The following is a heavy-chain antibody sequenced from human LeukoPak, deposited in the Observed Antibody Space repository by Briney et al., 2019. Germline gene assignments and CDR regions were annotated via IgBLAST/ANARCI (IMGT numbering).Heavy chain of an antibody. D-gene: IGHD6-13*01. V-gene: IGHV3-23*01. Sequence: PGGSLRLSCAASGFNFSSYAMSWVRQAPGKGLEWVSAISGSGGSTYYADSVRGRFTISRDNSKNTLYLQMNSLRAEDTAVYYCAKFGTAGPHFDYWGQGTLVTVSS. J-gene: IGHJ4*02. CDR3: AKFGTAGPHFDY. CDR1: GFNFSSYA. CDR2: ISGSGGST.